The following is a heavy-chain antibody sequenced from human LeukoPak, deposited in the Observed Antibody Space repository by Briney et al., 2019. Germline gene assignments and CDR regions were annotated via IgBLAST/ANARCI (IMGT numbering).Heavy chain of an antibody. Sequence: ASVKVSCKASGYTFTSYGISWVRQATGQGLEWMGWMNPNSGNTGYAQKFQGRVTMTRNTSISTAYMELSSLRSEDTAVYYCARGRSWEYYFDYWGQGTLVTVSS. CDR3: ARGRSWEYYFDY. CDR1: GYTFTSYG. V-gene: IGHV1-8*02. D-gene: IGHD1-26*01. CDR2: MNPNSGNT. J-gene: IGHJ4*02.